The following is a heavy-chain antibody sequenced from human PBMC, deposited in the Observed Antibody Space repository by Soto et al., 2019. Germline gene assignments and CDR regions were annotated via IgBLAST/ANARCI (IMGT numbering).Heavy chain of an antibody. D-gene: IGHD2-15*01. CDR1: GFTFSNYW. J-gene: IGHJ4*02. Sequence: EVQLVESGGGLVQPGESLRLSCAASGFTFSNYWMHWVRQAPRKGLVWVSRIDSDGSRITYADFVKGRFTISRDNAKNTVYLHMNSLTAEDTAVYFCVRTSLVVAVATREDFWGQGTLVTVSS. CDR3: VRTSLVVAVATREDF. V-gene: IGHV3-74*01. CDR2: IDSDGSRI.